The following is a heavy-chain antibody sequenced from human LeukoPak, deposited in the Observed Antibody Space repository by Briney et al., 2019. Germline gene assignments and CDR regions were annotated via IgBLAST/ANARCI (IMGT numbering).Heavy chain of an antibody. Sequence: ASVKVSCKASGYTFTSYGISWVRQAPGQGLEWMGWISAYNGNTNYAQKLQGRVTMTTDTSTSTAYMELRSLRSDDTAVYYCARTYCSSTSCNHYYYMDVWGKGTTVTVSS. CDR1: GYTFTSYG. J-gene: IGHJ6*03. CDR3: ARTYCSSTSCNHYYYMDV. CDR2: ISAYNGNT. D-gene: IGHD2-2*01. V-gene: IGHV1-18*01.